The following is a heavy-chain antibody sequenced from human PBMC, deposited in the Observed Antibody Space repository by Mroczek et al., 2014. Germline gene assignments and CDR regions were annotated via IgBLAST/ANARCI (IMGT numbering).Heavy chain of an antibody. V-gene: IGHV4-4*07. CDR1: GGSISSYY. J-gene: IGHJ5*02. CDR3: AREGRSTSLKLPLRFDP. D-gene: IGHD2-2*01. Sequence: QVQLQQWGPGLVKPSETLSLTCTVSGGSISSYYWSWIRQPAGKGLEWIGRIYTSGSTNYNPSLKSRVTMSVDTSKNQFSLKLSSVTAADTAVYYCAREGRSTSLKLPLRFDPWGQGTLVTVSS. CDR2: IYTSGST.